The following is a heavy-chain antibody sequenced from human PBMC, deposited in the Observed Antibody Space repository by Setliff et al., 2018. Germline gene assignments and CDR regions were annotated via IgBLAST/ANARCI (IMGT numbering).Heavy chain of an antibody. CDR2: ISVYTGNT. CDR1: GYTFTDFG. V-gene: IGHV1-18*01. D-gene: IGHD2-8*01. Sequence: GASVKVSCKASGYTFTDFGITWVRQAPGQGLEWMGWISVYTGNTNYAPKLQGRVTMTTDASTSTAYMELRGLTSDDTAVYYCSRLVRYCSKTTCQTASGAELWGQGTLVTVSS. J-gene: IGHJ4*02. CDR3: SRLVRYCSKTTCQTASGAEL.